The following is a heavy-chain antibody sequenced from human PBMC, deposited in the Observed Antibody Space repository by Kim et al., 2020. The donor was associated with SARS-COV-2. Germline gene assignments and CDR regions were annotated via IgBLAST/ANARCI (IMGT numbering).Heavy chain of an antibody. V-gene: IGHV3-30*15. J-gene: IGHJ6*02. D-gene: IGHD3-10*01. Sequence: EESEKGRITTSRDNSKNTLYLKMSDLRAEDTAVYYCARDRGVSRSYCMDVWGQGTTVTVSS. CDR3: ARDRGVSRSYCMDV.